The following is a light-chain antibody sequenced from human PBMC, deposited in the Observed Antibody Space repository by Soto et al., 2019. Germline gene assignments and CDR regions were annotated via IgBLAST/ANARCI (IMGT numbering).Light chain of an antibody. Sequence: DIQMTQSPSSLSASVGDRVTITCRASQSISSYLNWYQQKPGKAPKLLIYAASSLQSGVPSRFSGSGSGTDFTITISSLQPEDFATYYCQQSYSTPHSTLGQWTKLEIK. CDR2: AAS. J-gene: IGKJ2*02. CDR1: QSISSY. V-gene: IGKV1-39*01. CDR3: QQSYSTPHST.